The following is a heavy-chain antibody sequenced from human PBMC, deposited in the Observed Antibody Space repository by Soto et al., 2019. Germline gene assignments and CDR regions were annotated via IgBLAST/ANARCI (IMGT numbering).Heavy chain of an antibody. D-gene: IGHD1-20*01. Sequence: QVQLQESGPGLVKPSETLSLICTVSGGSIRNYFWTWIRQPAGKGLERIGRIYSSGNTVYNASLKSRVTMSIDMSKNQFSLKLSSMTAADTAVYYCVRDVESPGISGSWGAFDIWGQGTVVTVSS. CDR2: IYSSGNT. J-gene: IGHJ3*02. CDR1: GGSIRNYF. CDR3: VRDVESPGISGSWGAFDI. V-gene: IGHV4-4*07.